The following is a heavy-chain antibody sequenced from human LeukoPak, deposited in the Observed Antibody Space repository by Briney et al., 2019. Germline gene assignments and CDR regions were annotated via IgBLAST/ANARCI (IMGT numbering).Heavy chain of an antibody. CDR1: GFTFSSYG. J-gene: IGHJ4*02. Sequence: GGSLRLPCAASGFTFSSYGMHWVRQAPGKGLEWVAVIWNDGSNKYYADSVKGRFTISRDNSKNTLYLQMNSLRAEDTAVYYCARSRASSGLLGYWGQGTLVTVSS. CDR2: IWNDGSNK. CDR3: ARSRASSGLLGY. D-gene: IGHD6-19*01. V-gene: IGHV3-33*01.